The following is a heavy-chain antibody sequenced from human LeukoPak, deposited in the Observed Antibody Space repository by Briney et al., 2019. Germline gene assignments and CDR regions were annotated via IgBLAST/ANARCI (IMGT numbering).Heavy chain of an antibody. V-gene: IGHV4-59*01. Sequence: SETLSLTCTVSGGSISSYYWSWIRQPPGKGLEWIGYIYYSGSTNYNPSLKSRVTISVDTSKNQFSLKLSSVTAADTAVYYCALDAATRAAFAPTENWFDPWGQGTLVTVSS. CDR1: GGSISSYY. CDR2: IYYSGST. J-gene: IGHJ5*02. CDR3: ALDAATRAAFAPTENWFDP. D-gene: IGHD2-15*01.